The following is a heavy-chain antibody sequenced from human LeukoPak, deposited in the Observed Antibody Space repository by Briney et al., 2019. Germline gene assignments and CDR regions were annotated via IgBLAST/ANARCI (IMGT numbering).Heavy chain of an antibody. J-gene: IGHJ4*02. CDR2: INPNSGGT. CDR1: GYTFTSYD. D-gene: IGHD5-18*01. CDR3: ATAGYSYGFISVNFDY. Sequence: GASVKVSCKASGYTFTSYDINWVRQATGQGLEWMGWINPNSGGTNYAQKSQGRVTMTRDTSISTAYMELSRLRSDDTAVYYCATAGYSYGFISVNFDYWGQGTLVTVSS. V-gene: IGHV1-2*02.